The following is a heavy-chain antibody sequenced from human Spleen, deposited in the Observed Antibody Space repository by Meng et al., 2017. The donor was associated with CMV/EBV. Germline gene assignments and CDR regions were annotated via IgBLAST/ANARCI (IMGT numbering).Heavy chain of an antibody. V-gene: IGHV3-23*01. D-gene: IGHD3-3*01. Sequence: GESLKISCAASGFIFGSFAMTWVRQAPGKGLEWVSTLSGSGGSTYYADSVKGRFIISGDSSTNTVFLQMNSLRAEDTAVYYCARDKGGVVNYDPIKWGQGTLVTVSS. J-gene: IGHJ4*02. CDR1: GFIFGSFA. CDR2: LSGSGGST. CDR3: ARDKGGVVNYDPIK.